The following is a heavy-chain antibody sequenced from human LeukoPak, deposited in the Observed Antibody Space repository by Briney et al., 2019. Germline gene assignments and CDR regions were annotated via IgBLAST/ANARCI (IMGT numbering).Heavy chain of an antibody. V-gene: IGHV4-59*03. J-gene: IGHJ4*02. CDR2: IYYSGSP. Sequence: SETLSLTCTVSGGSISKDYWSWVRQPPGKRLEWIGYIYYSGSPNYSPSLKSRVTMSLDTSRNQFSLTLSSVTAADTAVSYGTRTSASTAIDYWGPGTLVTVSS. CDR1: GGSISKDY. CDR3: TRTSASTAIDY. D-gene: IGHD2-8*01.